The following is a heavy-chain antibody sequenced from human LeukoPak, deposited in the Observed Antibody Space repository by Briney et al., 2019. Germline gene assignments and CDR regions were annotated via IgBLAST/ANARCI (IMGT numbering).Heavy chain of an antibody. Sequence: PGGSLRLSCAASGFTFSTYWMTWVRQAPGKGLEWVANIKQDGSEKYYVDSVKGRFTISRDNAKNSLYLQMNSLRAEDTAVYYCARLLGMVTTYDIWGQGTMVTVSS. CDR2: IKQDGSEK. D-gene: IGHD5-24*01. CDR3: ARLLGMVTTYDI. CDR1: GFTFSTYW. J-gene: IGHJ3*02. V-gene: IGHV3-7*02.